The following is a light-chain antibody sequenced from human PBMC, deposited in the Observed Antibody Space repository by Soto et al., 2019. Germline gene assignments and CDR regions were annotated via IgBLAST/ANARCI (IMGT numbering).Light chain of an antibody. CDR2: GAS. V-gene: IGKV1-39*01. J-gene: IGKJ1*01. CDR1: QSISIY. Sequence: DIQMTQSPSSLSASVGDSVTITCRASQSISIYLNWYQLKTGKAPNILMYGASYLKSGVPKRFSGSGSGTDLTLTISSLQPEDFAIYYCQQYKSHRRTXGQGTKVDIK. CDR3: QQYKSHRRT.